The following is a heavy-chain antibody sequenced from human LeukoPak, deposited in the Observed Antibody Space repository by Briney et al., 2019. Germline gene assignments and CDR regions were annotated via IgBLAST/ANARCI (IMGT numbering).Heavy chain of an antibody. CDR3: ARWDVVVARYFDY. V-gene: IGHV4-59*01. D-gene: IGHD2-15*01. Sequence: SETLSLTCTVSGGSISSYYWSWIRQPPGKGLEWIGYIYYSGSTNYNPSLKSRVTISVDTSKNQFSLKLSSVTAADTAVYYCARWDVVVARYFDYWGQGTLVTVSS. CDR2: IYYSGST. CDR1: GGSISSYY. J-gene: IGHJ4*02.